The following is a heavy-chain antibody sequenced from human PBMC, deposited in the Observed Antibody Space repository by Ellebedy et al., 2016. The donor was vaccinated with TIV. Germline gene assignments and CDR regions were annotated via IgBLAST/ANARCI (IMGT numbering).Heavy chain of an antibody. D-gene: IGHD4-23*01. J-gene: IGHJ3*02. V-gene: IGHV3-66*02. CDR1: GLTVSSTF. CDR3: ARPDYDYGGNEGFDAFDI. CDR2: TYKTGTT. Sequence: GESLKISXAASGLTVSSTFMSWVRQAPGKGLEWVSITYKTGTTSYADSVRGRFTISRDNSKNTLYLQMNSLRAEDTAVYYCARPDYDYGGNEGFDAFDIWGQGTVVTVSS.